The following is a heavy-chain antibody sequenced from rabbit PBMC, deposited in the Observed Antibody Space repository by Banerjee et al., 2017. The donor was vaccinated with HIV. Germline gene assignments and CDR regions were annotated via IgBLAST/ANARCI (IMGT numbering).Heavy chain of an antibody. D-gene: IGHD6-1*01. CDR3: VRDAGYALYGYVDLNL. CDR2: IGTGSGTT. V-gene: IGHV1S45*01. Sequence: QEQLKETGGGLVQPGGSLTLSCKASGFDFSSNYMSWVRQAPGKGLEWIACIGTGSGTTYYATWAKGRFTISKTSSTTVTLQMTSLTAADTATYFCVRDAGYALYGYVDLNLWGQGTLVTVS. J-gene: IGHJ4*01. CDR1: GFDFSSNYM.